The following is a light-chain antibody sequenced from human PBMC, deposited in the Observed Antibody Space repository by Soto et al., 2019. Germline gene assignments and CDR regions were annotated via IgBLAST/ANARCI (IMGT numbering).Light chain of an antibody. V-gene: IGLV2-14*01. CDR3: SSYTSSSSLYV. CDR2: EVS. J-gene: IGLJ1*01. CDR1: RSDVGGYNY. Sequence: QSALTQPASVSGSPGQSITISCTGTRSDVGGYNYVSWYQQHPGTAPKLMIYEVSNRPSGLSNRFSGSKSGNTASLTISGLQAEDEADYYCSSYTSSSSLYVFGTGTKVTVL.